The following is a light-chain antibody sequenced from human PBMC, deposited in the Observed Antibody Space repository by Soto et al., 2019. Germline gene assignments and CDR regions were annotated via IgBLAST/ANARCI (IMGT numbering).Light chain of an antibody. V-gene: IGLV1-44*01. CDR3: AAWDASLNGYV. Sequence: QSVLTQPPSASGTPGQRVTISCSGSSSNIGSKAVNWYQQLPGTVPKLLIYNSYQRPSGVPDRFSGSKSGTSASLAISGPQSEDEADYYCAAWDASLNGYVFGAGTRSPS. J-gene: IGLJ1*01. CDR1: SSNIGSKA. CDR2: NSY.